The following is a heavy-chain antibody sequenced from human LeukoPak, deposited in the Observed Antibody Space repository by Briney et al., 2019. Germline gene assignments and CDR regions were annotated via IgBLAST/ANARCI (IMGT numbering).Heavy chain of an antibody. CDR1: GFTFSDYW. V-gene: IGHV3-7*01. CDR3: ARDPDISSGGSDY. Sequence: PGGSLRLSCTASGFTFSDYWMSWVRQAPGGGLEWVANIKHDGSGDYYVDSVKGRFTISRDNAKNSLYLQMTSLRAEDTAVYYCARDPDISSGGSDYWGQGTLVTVSS. CDR2: IKHDGSGD. D-gene: IGHD1-1*01. J-gene: IGHJ4*02.